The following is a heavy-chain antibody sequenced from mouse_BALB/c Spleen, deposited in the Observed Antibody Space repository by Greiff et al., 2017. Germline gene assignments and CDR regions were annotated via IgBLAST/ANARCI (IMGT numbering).Heavy chain of an antibody. Sequence: EVQLQESGPGLVKPSQSLSLTCTVTGYSITSDYAWNWIRQFPGNKLEWMGYISYSGSTSYNPSLKSRISITRDTSKNQFFLQLNSVTTEDTATYYCARSVLRTSPWFAYWGQGTLVTVSA. D-gene: IGHD1-1*01. CDR1: GYSITSDYA. J-gene: IGHJ3*01. CDR3: ARSVLRTSPWFAY. V-gene: IGHV3-2*02. CDR2: ISYSGST.